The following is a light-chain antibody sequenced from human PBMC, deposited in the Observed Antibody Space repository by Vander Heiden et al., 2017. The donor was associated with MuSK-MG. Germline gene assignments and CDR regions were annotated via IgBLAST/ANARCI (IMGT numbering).Light chain of an antibody. CDR3: QSYDSSLSASV. Sequence: QSVLTQPPSVSGAPGQRVTISCTGSSSNIGAGYHAHWYRQFPGEAPKRLISGNKNNRPSGLPDRFSDSKSGTSASLAITGLQAADEADYYCQSYDSSLSASVFGGGTRLTVL. CDR1: SSNIGAGYH. J-gene: IGLJ3*02. V-gene: IGLV1-40*01. CDR2: GNKN.